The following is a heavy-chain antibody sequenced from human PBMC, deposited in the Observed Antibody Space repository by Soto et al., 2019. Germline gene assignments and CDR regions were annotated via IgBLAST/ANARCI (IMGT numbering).Heavy chain of an antibody. CDR3: ARGSSSFDP. J-gene: IGHJ5*02. Sequence: ASVKVSCKASGYTFTSYGITWVRQAPGQGLEWMGWISAYNGNTNYAQKVQGRVMMTTDTSTSTAYVELRSLRSDDTAVYFCARGSSSFDPWGQGTLVTVSS. CDR1: GYTFTSYG. V-gene: IGHV1-18*04. CDR2: ISAYNGNT. D-gene: IGHD6-6*01.